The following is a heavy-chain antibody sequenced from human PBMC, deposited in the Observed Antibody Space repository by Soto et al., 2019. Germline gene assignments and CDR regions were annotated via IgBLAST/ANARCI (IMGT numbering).Heavy chain of an antibody. J-gene: IGHJ4*02. D-gene: IGHD5-12*01. CDR3: ARENIVATLLDY. CDR2: ISYDGSNK. Sequence: QVQLVESGGGVVQPGRSLRLSCAASGFTFSSYAMHWVRQAPGKGLEWVAVISYDGSNKYYADSVKGRFTISRDNSKNTLYLQMNSLRAADTAVYYCARENIVATLLDYWGQGTLVTVSS. V-gene: IGHV3-30-3*01. CDR1: GFTFSSYA.